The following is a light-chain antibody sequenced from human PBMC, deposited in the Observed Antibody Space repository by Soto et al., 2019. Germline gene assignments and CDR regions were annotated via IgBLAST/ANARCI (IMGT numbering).Light chain of an antibody. Sequence: EIVLTQSPATLSLSPGERATLSCRASQSVSSYLAWYQQKPGQAPRLLIYDASNRATGIPARFSGSGSGTDFILTISSLVPEDFAVYYCQQRSNWPPYTFGQGTKLEIK. V-gene: IGKV3-11*01. J-gene: IGKJ2*01. CDR2: DAS. CDR1: QSVSSY. CDR3: QQRSNWPPYT.